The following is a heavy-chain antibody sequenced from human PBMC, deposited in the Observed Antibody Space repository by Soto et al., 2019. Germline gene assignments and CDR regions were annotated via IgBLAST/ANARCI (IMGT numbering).Heavy chain of an antibody. J-gene: IGHJ3*02. CDR3: AKHSGRNPLEFHAFDI. CDR1: GFTFSSYA. Sequence: HPGGSLRLSSAASGFTFSSYAMSWVRQPPGKGREWVSAISGSGGSTYYADSVKGRFTISRDNSTNTLYLQMNSLRAENTAVYYCAKHSGRNPLEFHAFDIWGQGTMVTVSS. V-gene: IGHV3-23*01. CDR2: ISGSGGST. D-gene: IGHD1-26*01.